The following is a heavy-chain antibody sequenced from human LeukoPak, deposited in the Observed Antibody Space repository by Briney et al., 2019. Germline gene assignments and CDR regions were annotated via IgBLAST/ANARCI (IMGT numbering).Heavy chain of an antibody. J-gene: IGHJ4*02. CDR3: TRPTYYYDSSGYYFFDY. Sequence: PGGSLRLSCAASGFTFSGSAMHWVRQASGKGLGWVGRIRSKANSYATAYAASVKGRFTISRDDSKNTAYLQMNSLKTEDTAVYYCTRPTYYYDSSGYYFFDYWGQGTLVTVSS. CDR2: IRSKANSYAT. V-gene: IGHV3-73*01. CDR1: GFTFSGSA. D-gene: IGHD3-22*01.